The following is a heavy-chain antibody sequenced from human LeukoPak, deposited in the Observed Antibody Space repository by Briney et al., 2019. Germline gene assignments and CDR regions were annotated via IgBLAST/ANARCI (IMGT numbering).Heavy chain of an antibody. CDR1: GFTFSSYA. CDR2: ISGSGGST. D-gene: IGHD5-18*01. CDR3: ANEQLWVTRGYYFDY. Sequence: GGSLRLSCAASGFTFSSYAMSWVRQAPEKGLEWVSAISGSGGSTYYADSVKGRFTISRDNSKNTLYLQMNSLRAEDTAVYYCANEQLWVTRGYYFDYWGQGTLVTVSS. J-gene: IGHJ4*02. V-gene: IGHV3-23*01.